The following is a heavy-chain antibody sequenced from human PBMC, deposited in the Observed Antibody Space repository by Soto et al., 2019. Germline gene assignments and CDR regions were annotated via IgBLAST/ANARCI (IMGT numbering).Heavy chain of an antibody. D-gene: IGHD3-3*01. Sequence: NPSETLSLTRAVYGGSLSGYYWSWIRQPPGKGLEWIGEINHSGSTNYSPSLKSRVTILVDTSKNQFSLQLSSVTAADTAMYYCARGDFAWEPSTDYWGQGTLVTVYS. CDR2: INHSGST. V-gene: IGHV4-34*01. CDR3: ARGDFAWEPSTDY. J-gene: IGHJ4*02. CDR1: GGSLSGYY.